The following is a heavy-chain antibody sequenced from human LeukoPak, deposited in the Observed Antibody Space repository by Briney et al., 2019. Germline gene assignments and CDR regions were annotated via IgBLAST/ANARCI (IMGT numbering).Heavy chain of an antibody. V-gene: IGHV3-7*01. Sequence: PGGSLRLSCAVSGFMFSSSWMAWVRQAPGKGLEWVANIKEDGSDKNYVDSVKGRFTISRDNAKNSLYLQMDTLRVEDTAVYYCARDAGYGYDRFDYWGQGTQVTVSS. D-gene: IGHD5-18*01. CDR1: GFMFSSSW. J-gene: IGHJ4*02. CDR3: ARDAGYGYDRFDY. CDR2: IKEDGSDK.